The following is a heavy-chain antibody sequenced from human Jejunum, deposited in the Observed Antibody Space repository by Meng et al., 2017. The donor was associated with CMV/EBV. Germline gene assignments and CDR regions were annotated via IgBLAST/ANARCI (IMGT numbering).Heavy chain of an antibody. Sequence: SGAASGFTVSIYAMTWVRQAPGKGLEWVSTISNRGTNTYCADSVKGRFTIPRDNSKNPLYLQMNSLRVEDMAIYYCAKEGQASRWGQGTMVTVSS. J-gene: IGHJ3*01. CDR2: ISNRGTNT. CDR1: GFTVSIYA. V-gene: IGHV3-23*01. CDR3: AKEGQASR.